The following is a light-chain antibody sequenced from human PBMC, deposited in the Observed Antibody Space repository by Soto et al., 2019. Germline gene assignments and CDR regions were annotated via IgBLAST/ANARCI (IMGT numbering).Light chain of an antibody. CDR1: SSNIGSRH. CDR3: AAWDDSLSGGV. V-gene: IGLV1-47*01. Sequence: QSVLTQPPSASGTPGQRVTISCSGSSSNIGSRHVYWYQQVPGAAPKLLIYKDDQRPSGVPDRFSGSKSGTSASLAISGLRSEDEADYYCAAWDDSLSGGVFGGGTKLTVL. J-gene: IGLJ3*02. CDR2: KDD.